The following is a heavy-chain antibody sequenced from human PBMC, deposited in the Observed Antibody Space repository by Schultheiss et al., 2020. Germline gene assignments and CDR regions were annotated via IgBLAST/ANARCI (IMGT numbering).Heavy chain of an antibody. Sequence: GESLKISCKGSGYSFTSYWIGWVRQMPGKGLEWMGVIYPGDSDTRYSPSFQGQVTISADKSISTAYLQWSSLKASDTAMYYCARDSGSTLTTFGPPGHPWGQGTLVTVSS. CDR2: IYPGDSDT. D-gene: IGHD4-17*01. J-gene: IGHJ5*02. CDR3: ARDSGSTLTTFGPPGHP. V-gene: IGHV5-51*01. CDR1: GYSFTSYW.